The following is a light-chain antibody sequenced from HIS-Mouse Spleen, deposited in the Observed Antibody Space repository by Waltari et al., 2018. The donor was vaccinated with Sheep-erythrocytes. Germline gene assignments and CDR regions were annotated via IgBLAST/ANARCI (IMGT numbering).Light chain of an antibody. CDR2: AVT. V-gene: IGLV2-8*01. CDR3: SSYAGSNNWV. J-gene: IGLJ3*02. CDR1: SSDAGGYNH. Sequence: QSALTQPPSASGSPGQSVTISCTGTSSDAGGYNHVPWYQQPPGKAPKLMIYAVTKRPSGVPDRFSGSKSGNTASLTVSGLQAEDEADYYCSSYAGSNNWVFGGGTKLTVL.